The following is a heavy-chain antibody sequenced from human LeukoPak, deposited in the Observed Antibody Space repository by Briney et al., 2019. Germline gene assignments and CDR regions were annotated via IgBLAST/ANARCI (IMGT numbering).Heavy chain of an antibody. D-gene: IGHD5-24*01. J-gene: IGHJ4*02. Sequence: SETLSLTCTVSGGSVSSYYWSWIRQPPGKGLEWIGYIYNSGSTNYNPPLKSRVTMSLDTSKNHFSLKLSSVTAADTAMYYCARARRDGYNHLDYWGQGTLVTVSS. CDR3: ARARRDGYNHLDY. CDR1: GGSVSSYY. CDR2: IYNSGST. V-gene: IGHV4-59*02.